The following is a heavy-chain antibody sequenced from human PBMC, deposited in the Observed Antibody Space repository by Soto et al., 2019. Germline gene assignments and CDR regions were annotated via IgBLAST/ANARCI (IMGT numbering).Heavy chain of an antibody. CDR1: GFTFDDYA. Sequence: HPGGSLRLSCAASGFTFDDYAMHWVRQAPGKGLEWVSGISWNSGSIGYADSVKGRFTISRDNAKNSLYLQMNSLRAEDTVFYYCSKDLGSWLHLGAFDIWGQWTMVSVAS. CDR3: SKDLGSWLHLGAFDI. V-gene: IGHV3-9*01. CDR2: ISWNSGSI. J-gene: IGHJ3*02. D-gene: IGHD3-10*01.